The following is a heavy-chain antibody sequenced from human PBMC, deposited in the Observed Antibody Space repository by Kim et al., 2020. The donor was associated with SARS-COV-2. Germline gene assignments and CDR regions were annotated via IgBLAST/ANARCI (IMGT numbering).Heavy chain of an antibody. J-gene: IGHJ4*02. CDR1: GFTFSNYA. CDR2: ISYDGSNK. V-gene: IGHV3-30*04. Sequence: GGSLRLSCAASGFTFSNYAMHWVRQAPGKGLEWVAVISYDGSNKYYADSVKGRFTISRDNSKNTLYLQMNSLRAEDTAEYYCARDFGVGEMATIKMWGQGTLVTVSS. CDR3: ARDFGVGEMATIKM. D-gene: IGHD5-12*01.